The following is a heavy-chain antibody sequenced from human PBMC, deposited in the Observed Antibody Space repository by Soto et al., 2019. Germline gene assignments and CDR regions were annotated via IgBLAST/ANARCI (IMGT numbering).Heavy chain of an antibody. J-gene: IGHJ6*02. V-gene: IGHV3-30-3*01. CDR2: ISYVGNDI. D-gene: IGHD5-18*01. Sequence: QVQLVESGGGVVQPGRSLRLSCAASGFTFPNYALHWVRQAPGKGLEWVALISYVGNDIYYADSVKGRYTISRDNSKNTLYLQINSLRAEDTAVYYCAKVRDTAVALHYYDGVDVWGQGTAVTVSS. CDR1: GFTFPNYA. CDR3: AKVRDTAVALHYYDGVDV.